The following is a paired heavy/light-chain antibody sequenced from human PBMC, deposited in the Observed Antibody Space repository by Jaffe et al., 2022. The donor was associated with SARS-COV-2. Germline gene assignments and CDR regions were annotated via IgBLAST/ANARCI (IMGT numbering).Light chain of an antibody. V-gene: IGLV6-57*01. CDR3: QSYDSSNFYV. J-gene: IGLJ1*01. CDR2: EDN. Sequence: NFMLTQPHSVSESPGKTVTISCTRSSGSIASNYVQWYQQRPGSSPTTVIYEDNQRPSGVPDRFSGSIDSSSNSASLTISGLKTEDEADYYCQSYDSSNFYVFGTGTKVTVL. CDR1: SGSIASNY.
Heavy chain of an antibody. V-gene: IGHV4-59*08. CDR3: ARHAPLAGYSGYEVYGGWFDP. CDR1: GGSISSYY. D-gene: IGHD5-12*01. Sequence: QVQLQESGPGLVKPSETLSLTCTVSGGSISSYYWSWIRQPPGKGLEWIGYIYYSGSTNYNPSLKSRVTISVDTSKNQFSLKLSSVTAADTAVYYCARHAPLAGYSGYEVYGGWFDPWGQGTLVTVSS. CDR2: IYYSGST. J-gene: IGHJ5*02.